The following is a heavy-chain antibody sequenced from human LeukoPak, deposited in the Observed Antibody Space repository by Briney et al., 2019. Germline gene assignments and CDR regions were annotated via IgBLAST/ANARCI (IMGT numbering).Heavy chain of an antibody. CDR3: ARLKHYYFVAGTFDI. CDR1: GGSISSYY. Sequence: PSETLSLTCTVSGGSISSYYWSWIRQPPGKGLEWIGYIYYSGSTNYNPSLKGRVTISVDTSKNQFSLKLSSVTAADTAVYYCARLKHYYFVAGTFDIWGQGTMVTVSS. V-gene: IGHV4-59*12. J-gene: IGHJ3*02. CDR2: IYYSGST. D-gene: IGHD3-22*01.